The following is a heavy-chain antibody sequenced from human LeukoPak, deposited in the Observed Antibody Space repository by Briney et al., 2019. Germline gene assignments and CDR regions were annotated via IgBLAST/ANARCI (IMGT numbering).Heavy chain of an antibody. CDR3: ARSDLAAVFDAFDI. Sequence: GGSLRLSCAASGFTFSSYSMNWVRQAPGKGLEWVSSISSSSSYIYYADSVKGRFTISRDNAKNSLYLQMNSLRAEDTAVYYCARSDLAAVFDAFDIWGQGTMVTVSS. V-gene: IGHV3-21*01. CDR1: GFTFSSYS. J-gene: IGHJ3*02. CDR2: ISSSSSYI. D-gene: IGHD6-13*01.